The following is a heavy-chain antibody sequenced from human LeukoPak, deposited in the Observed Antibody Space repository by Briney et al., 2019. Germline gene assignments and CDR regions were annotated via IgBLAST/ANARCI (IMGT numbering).Heavy chain of an antibody. CDR3: ARDQFDFVVPPRPYFDY. CDR2: IYTSGST. D-gene: IGHD2-2*01. J-gene: IGHJ4*02. V-gene: IGHV4-61*02. Sequence: SQTLSLTCTVSGGSISSGSYYWSWIRQPAGKGLEWIGCIYTSGSTNYNPSLKSRVTISVDTSKNQFSLKLSSVTAADTAVYYCARDQFDFVVPPRPYFDYWGQGTLVTVSS. CDR1: GGSISSGSYY.